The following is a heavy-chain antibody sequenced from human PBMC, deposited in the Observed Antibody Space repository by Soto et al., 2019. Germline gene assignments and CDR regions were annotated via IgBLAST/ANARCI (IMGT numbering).Heavy chain of an antibody. V-gene: IGHV4-4*02. D-gene: IGHD2-2*01. J-gene: IGHJ3*02. CDR3: ARDSIDRPAAMRPIDI. Sequence: QVQLQESGPGLVKPSGTLSLTCAVSGGSISSSNWWSWVRQPPGKGLEWIGEIYHSGSTNYNPSLKSGVTISVDKSKNQFSLKLSSVTAADTAVYYCARDSIDRPAAMRPIDIWGQGTMVTVSS. CDR1: GGSISSSNW. CDR2: IYHSGST.